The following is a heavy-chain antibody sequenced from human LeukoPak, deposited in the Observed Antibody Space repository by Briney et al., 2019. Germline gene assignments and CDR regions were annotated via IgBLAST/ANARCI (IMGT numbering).Heavy chain of an antibody. CDR1: GYSISSGYY. CDR2: IYHSGST. J-gene: IGHJ4*02. Sequence: SETLSLTCDLSGYSISSGYYWGWIRQPPGKGLEWIGNIYHSGSTYYNPSLKSRVTISVDTSKNQFSLKLNSMTAADTAVYYCARRRGYTYGFSLDYWGQGTLVTVSS. CDR3: ARRRGYTYGFSLDY. V-gene: IGHV4-38-2*01. D-gene: IGHD5-18*01.